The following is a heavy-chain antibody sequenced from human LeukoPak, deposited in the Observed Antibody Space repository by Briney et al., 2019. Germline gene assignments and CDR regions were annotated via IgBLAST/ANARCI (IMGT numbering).Heavy chain of an antibody. CDR1: GGTFSSYA. V-gene: IGHV1-69*04. J-gene: IGHJ6*02. D-gene: IGHD3-10*01. Sequence: SVKVSCKASGGTFSSYAISWVRQAPGQGLEWMGRIIPILGIANYAQKFQGRVTITADKSTSTAYMELSSLRSEDTAVYYCAREVTMVRYYYGMDVWGQGTTVTVSS. CDR2: IIPILGIA. CDR3: AREVTMVRYYYGMDV.